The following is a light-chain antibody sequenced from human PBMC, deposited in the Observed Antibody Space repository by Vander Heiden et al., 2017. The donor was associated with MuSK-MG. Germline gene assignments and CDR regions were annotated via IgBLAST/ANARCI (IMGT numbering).Light chain of an antibody. J-gene: IGKJ3*01. Sequence: DIQMTQSPSSLSASVGDRVTITCRASQGINNYLSWYQQKPVKAPKLLIYAASTLQSGVASPFRGTRSGTDFTLTISSLQPEDVATYYCQRYDSAPVTFGAGTKVDIK. CDR1: QGINNY. CDR3: QRYDSAPVT. V-gene: IGKV1-27*01. CDR2: AAS.